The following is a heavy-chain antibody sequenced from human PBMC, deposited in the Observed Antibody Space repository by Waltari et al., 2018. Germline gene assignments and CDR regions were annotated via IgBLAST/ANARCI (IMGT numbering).Heavy chain of an antibody. CDR3: ARAPYDYVWGSYRDDAFDI. CDR1: GGSISSGSYY. V-gene: IGHV4-61*02. Sequence: QVQLQESGPGLVKPSQTLSLTCTVSGGSISSGSYYWSWIRQPAGKGLEWIGRIYTSGSTNSNPSLKSRVTISVDTAKNQFSLKLSSVTAADTAVYYCARAPYDYVWGSYRDDAFDIWGQGTMVTVSS. CDR2: IYTSGST. J-gene: IGHJ3*02. D-gene: IGHD3-16*02.